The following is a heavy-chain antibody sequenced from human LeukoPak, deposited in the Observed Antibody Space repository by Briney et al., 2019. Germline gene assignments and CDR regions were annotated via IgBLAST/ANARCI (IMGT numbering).Heavy chain of an antibody. Sequence: PSETLSLTCTVSGVSINSYHWSWIRQSPGKGLEWIGYIYYTGSTNYSPSLKSRVTMSVDTSKNQFSLNLTSVTAADTAMYYCARVFYGGSLGFDYWGQGTPVTVSS. CDR1: GVSINSYH. V-gene: IGHV4-59*01. J-gene: IGHJ4*02. D-gene: IGHD4-23*01. CDR3: ARVFYGGSLGFDY. CDR2: IYYTGST.